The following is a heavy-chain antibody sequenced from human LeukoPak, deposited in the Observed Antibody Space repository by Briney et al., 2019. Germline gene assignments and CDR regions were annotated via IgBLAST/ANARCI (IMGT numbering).Heavy chain of an antibody. CDR1: GYTFTSYG. D-gene: IGHD6-13*01. CDR3: ARRGSSWYGETQFDY. CDR2: ISAYNGNT. V-gene: IGHV1-18*01. Sequence: ASVKVSCKASGYTFTSYGISWVRQAPGQGLEWMGWISAYNGNTNYAQKLQGRVTITTDTSTSTAYMELRSLRSDDTAVYYCARRGSSWYGETQFDYWGQGTLVTVSS. J-gene: IGHJ4*02.